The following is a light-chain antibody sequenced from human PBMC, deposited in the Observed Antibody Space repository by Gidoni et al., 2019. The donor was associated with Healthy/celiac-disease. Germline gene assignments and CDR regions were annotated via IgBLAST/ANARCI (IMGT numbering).Light chain of an antibody. V-gene: IGKV3-20*01. CDR2: GAS. CDR3: QQYGSSPRT. Sequence: ELVLTQSPGTLSLSPGERATLSSRDSKRVSSSYLAWYQQKPGQAPRLLIYGASSRATGIPDRFSGSGSGTDFTLTISRLEPEDFAVYYCQQYGSSPRTFGQGTKVEIK. J-gene: IGKJ1*01. CDR1: KRVSSSY.